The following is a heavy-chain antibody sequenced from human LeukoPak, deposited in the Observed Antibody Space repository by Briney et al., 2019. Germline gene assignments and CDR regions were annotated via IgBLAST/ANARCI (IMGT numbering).Heavy chain of an antibody. CDR3: AVVPAAIVASDFDY. V-gene: IGHV4-39*01. Sequence: SETLSLTYTVSGGSISSSSYYWGWIRQPPGKGLEWIGSIYYSGSTYYNPSLKSRVTISVDTSKNQFSLKLSSVTAADTAVYYCAVVPAAIVASDFDYWGQGTLVTVSS. CDR2: IYYSGST. J-gene: IGHJ4*02. D-gene: IGHD2-2*02. CDR1: GGSISSSSYY.